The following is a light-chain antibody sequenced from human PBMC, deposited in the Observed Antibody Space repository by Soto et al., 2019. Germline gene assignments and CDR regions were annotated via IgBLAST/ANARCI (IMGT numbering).Light chain of an antibody. CDR1: QTVRGNY. Sequence: EIVLTQSPGILSLSPGERATLSCRASQTVRGNYLAWYQQKPGQSPRLLIYGSSDRATGIPARFSGSGSGTDFTLTINRVEPEEFSVYYCQLYCSSPPYTFGQGTTLEI. J-gene: IGKJ2*01. V-gene: IGKV3-20*01. CDR3: QLYCSSPPYT. CDR2: GSS.